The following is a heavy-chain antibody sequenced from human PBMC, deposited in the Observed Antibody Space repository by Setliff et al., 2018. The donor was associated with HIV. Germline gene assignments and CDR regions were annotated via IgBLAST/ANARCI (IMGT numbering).Heavy chain of an antibody. J-gene: IGHJ4*02. CDR3: ARSPGDYLFDY. D-gene: IGHD4-17*01. CDR1: GGTFSSYT. CDR2: SIPILGIG. Sequence: SVKVSCKASGGTFSSYTINWVRQAPGQGLEWMGRSIPILGIGNDEQAQKFQGRVTITRDASASTAYMELSSLRSEDTAVYYCARSPGDYLFDYWGQGTLVTVSS. V-gene: IGHV1-69*02.